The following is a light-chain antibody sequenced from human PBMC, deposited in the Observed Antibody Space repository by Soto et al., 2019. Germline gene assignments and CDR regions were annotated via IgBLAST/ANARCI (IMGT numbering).Light chain of an antibody. V-gene: IGKV3-15*01. CDR3: QQRSNWPPIT. J-gene: IGKJ5*01. Sequence: IGMTQSPATLSVSPGERATLSCRASQTIYSNVAWYQQRPGQPPRLLIYRASSRATGIPARFSGSGSGTDFTLTISSLEPEDFAVYFGQQRSNWPPITFGQGTRLEIK. CDR1: QTIYSN. CDR2: RAS.